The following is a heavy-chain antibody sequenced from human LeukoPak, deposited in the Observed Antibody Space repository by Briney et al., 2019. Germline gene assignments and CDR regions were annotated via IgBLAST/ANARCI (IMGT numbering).Heavy chain of an antibody. CDR3: TTGPRSARGQYCYYYYYMDV. D-gene: IGHD5-24*01. J-gene: IGHJ6*03. CDR1: GFTFSNAW. V-gene: IGHV3-15*01. CDR2: IKSKTDGGTT. Sequence: PGGSLRLSCAASGFTFSNAWMSWVRQAPGKGLEWVGRIKSKTDGGTTDYAAPVKGRFTISRDDSKNTLYLQMNSLKTEDTAVYYCTTGPRSARGQYCYYYYYMDVWGKGTTVTVSS.